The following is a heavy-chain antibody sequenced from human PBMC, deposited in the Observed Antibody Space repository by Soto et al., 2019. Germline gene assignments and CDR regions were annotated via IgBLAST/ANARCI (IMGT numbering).Heavy chain of an antibody. Sequence: PSETLSLTCTVSGGSISSGDYYWSWIRQPPGKGLEWIGYIYYSGSTYYNPSLKSRVTISVDTSKNQFSLKLSSVTAADTAVYYCARWDYYDSSGFWYWGQGTLVTVSS. J-gene: IGHJ4*02. D-gene: IGHD3-22*01. CDR2: IYYSGST. V-gene: IGHV4-30-4*01. CDR1: GGSISSGDYY. CDR3: ARWDYYDSSGFWY.